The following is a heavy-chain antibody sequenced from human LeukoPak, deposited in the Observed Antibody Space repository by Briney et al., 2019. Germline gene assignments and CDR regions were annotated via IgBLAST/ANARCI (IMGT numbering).Heavy chain of an antibody. CDR2: IYYSGST. Sequence: SETLSLTCTVSGGSISSYYWSWIRQPPGKGLEWIGYIYYSGSTNYNPSLKSRVTISVDTSKNQFSLRLSSVTAADTAVYYCAAVEVATKVFGYWGQGTLVTVSS. J-gene: IGHJ4*02. V-gene: IGHV4-59*01. D-gene: IGHD5-24*01. CDR1: GGSISSYY. CDR3: AAVEVATKVFGY.